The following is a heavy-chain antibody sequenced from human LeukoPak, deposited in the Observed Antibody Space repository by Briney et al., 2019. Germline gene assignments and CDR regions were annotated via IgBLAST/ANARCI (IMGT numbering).Heavy chain of an antibody. D-gene: IGHD6-19*01. Sequence: ASVKVSCKASGYTFTSYDINWVRQATGQGLEWMGWMNPNSGNTGYAQEFQGRVTITRDTSISTAYMELSSLRSEDTAVYYCARGASGWYDAFDIWGQGTMVTVSS. J-gene: IGHJ3*02. CDR1: GYTFTSYD. CDR3: ARGASGWYDAFDI. V-gene: IGHV1-8*03. CDR2: MNPNSGNT.